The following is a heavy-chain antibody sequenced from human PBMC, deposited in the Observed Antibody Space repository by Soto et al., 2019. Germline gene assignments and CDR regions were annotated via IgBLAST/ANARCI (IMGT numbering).Heavy chain of an antibody. CDR2: ISGSGGST. CDR3: ARGVDSWSGYLF. V-gene: IGHV3-23*01. D-gene: IGHD3-3*01. CDR1: GFTFSSYA. Sequence: GSLLLACSAPGFTFSSYAMSWVRQAPGKGLEWVSAISGSGGSTYYADSVKGRFTISRDNSKNKLYLQMNSLRAADRGVYYCARGVDSWSGYLFWGQGTPVTVSS. J-gene: IGHJ4*02.